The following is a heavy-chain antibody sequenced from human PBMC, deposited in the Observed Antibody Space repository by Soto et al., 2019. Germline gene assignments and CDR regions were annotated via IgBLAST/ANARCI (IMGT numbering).Heavy chain of an antibody. V-gene: IGHV1-24*01. D-gene: IGHD2-2*02. CDR1: GYTLTELS. J-gene: IGHJ4*02. Sequence: ASVKVSCKVSGYTLTELSMHWVRQAPGKGLEWMGGFDPEDGETIYAQRFQGRVTMTEDTSTDTAYMELGSLRSEDTAVYYCATIAGYCSSTSCYMAYWGQGTLVTVS. CDR2: FDPEDGET. CDR3: ATIAGYCSSTSCYMAY.